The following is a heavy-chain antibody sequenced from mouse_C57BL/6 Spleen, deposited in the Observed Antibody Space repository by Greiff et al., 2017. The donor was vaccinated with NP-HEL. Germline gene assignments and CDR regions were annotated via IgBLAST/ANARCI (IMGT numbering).Heavy chain of an antibody. V-gene: IGHV3-6*01. D-gene: IGHD1-1*01. CDR3: ARPVYGSSYLYWYFDV. CDR2: ISYDGSN. J-gene: IGHJ1*03. CDR1: GYSITSGYY. Sequence: EVKLLESGPGLVKPSQSLSLTCSVTGYSITSGYYWNWIRQFPGNKLEWMGYISYDGSNNYNPSLKNRISITRDTSKNQFFLKLNSVTTEDTATYYCARPVYGSSYLYWYFDVWGTGTTVTVSS.